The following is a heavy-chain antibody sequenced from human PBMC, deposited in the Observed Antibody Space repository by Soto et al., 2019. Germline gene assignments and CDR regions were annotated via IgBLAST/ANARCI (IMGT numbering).Heavy chain of an antibody. CDR2: ISYDGSYK. Sequence: QVQLVESGGGVVQPGRSLRLSCAASGFTFSSYGMHWVRQAPGKGLEWVAVISYDGSYKYYADSVKGRFTISRDNSKNTLYLQMNSLRTEDTAVYYCATYNHGGYYFDYWGQVTLVTVSS. D-gene: IGHD2-15*01. CDR3: ATYNHGGYYFDY. V-gene: IGHV3-30*03. CDR1: GFTFSSYG. J-gene: IGHJ4*02.